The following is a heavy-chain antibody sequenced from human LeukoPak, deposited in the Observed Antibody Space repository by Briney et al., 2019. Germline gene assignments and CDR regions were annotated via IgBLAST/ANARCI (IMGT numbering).Heavy chain of an antibody. CDR1: GYTFTSYG. Sequence: ASVKVSCKASGYTFTSYGISWVRQAPGQGLEWMGWINAYNGNTYYAQKLQGRVTMTTDTSTSTAYMELGTLRSDDTAVYYCARWGLVAPGTYYYYYMDIWGKGAKVTVPS. D-gene: IGHD2-2*01. CDR2: INAYNGNT. CDR3: ARWGLVAPGTYYYYYMDI. V-gene: IGHV1-18*01. J-gene: IGHJ6*03.